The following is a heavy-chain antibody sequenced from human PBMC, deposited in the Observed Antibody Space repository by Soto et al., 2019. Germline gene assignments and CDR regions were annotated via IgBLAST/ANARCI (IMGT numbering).Heavy chain of an antibody. Sequence: ASVQVSCKASGYTFTGYYMHWVRQAPGQGLEWMGWINPNSGGTNYAQKFQGRVTMTRDTSISTAYMELSSLRSEDTAVYYCATPSVIGVKIATARFACWGQGSPVTFSS. V-gene: IGHV1-2*02. CDR3: ATPSVIGVKIATARFAC. CDR1: GYTFTGYY. CDR2: INPNSGGT. D-gene: IGHD4-4*01. J-gene: IGHJ4*02.